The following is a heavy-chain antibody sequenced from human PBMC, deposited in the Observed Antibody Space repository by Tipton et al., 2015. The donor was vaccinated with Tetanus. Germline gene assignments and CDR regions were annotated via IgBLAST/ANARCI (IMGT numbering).Heavy chain of an antibody. Sequence: TLSLTCTVSGGSISFGGYYWSWIRQLPGKGLEWIGYIYYSGKTYYNSSLKSRITISLDKSKNQFFLNLTSVTVADTAVYYCAGDAGSSSDYWGQGTQVTVSS. D-gene: IGHD6-13*01. CDR2: IYYSGKT. CDR3: AGDAGSSSDY. V-gene: IGHV4-31*03. J-gene: IGHJ4*02. CDR1: GGSISFGGYY.